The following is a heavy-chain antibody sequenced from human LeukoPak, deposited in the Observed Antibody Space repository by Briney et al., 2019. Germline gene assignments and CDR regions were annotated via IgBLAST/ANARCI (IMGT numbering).Heavy chain of an antibody. CDR3: ARFLEWPPWYMDV. J-gene: IGHJ6*03. D-gene: IGHD3-3*01. V-gene: IGHV1-18*01. CDR1: DYTFTNYR. CDR2: ISAYNGNT. Sequence: SVKVSCKASDYTFTNYRITELRQAPAQGLEWMGWISAYNGNTNYAQKFQGRVNMTTDTSTSTAYMELRSLRSDDRAVYYCARFLEWPPWYMDVWGKGTTVTVSS.